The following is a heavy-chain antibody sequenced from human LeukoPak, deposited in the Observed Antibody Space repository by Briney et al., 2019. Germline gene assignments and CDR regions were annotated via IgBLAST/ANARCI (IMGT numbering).Heavy chain of an antibody. CDR1: GGSFSGYY. V-gene: IGHV4-34*01. Sequence: SETLSLTCAVYGGSFSGYYWSWIRQPPGKGLEWIGEINHSGSTNYNPSLKSRVTISVDTSKYQFSLKLSSVTAADTAVYYCARPGAAIGKGYFQHWGQGTLVTVSS. CDR2: INHSGST. J-gene: IGHJ1*01. D-gene: IGHD2-2*02. CDR3: ARPGAAIGKGYFQH.